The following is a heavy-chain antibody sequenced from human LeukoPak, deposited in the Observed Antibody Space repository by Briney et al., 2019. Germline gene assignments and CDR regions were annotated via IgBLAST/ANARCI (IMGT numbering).Heavy chain of an antibody. CDR1: GFTFSSYW. CDR2: IKPKTDGETT. Sequence: GGSLRLSCAASGFTFSSYWMNWARQAPGKGLEWVGRIKPKTDGETTEYAAPVKDRFSISRDDSKSMMYLQMNSLKTEDTAVYYCITPLPYLAQGGQGTLVTVSS. J-gene: IGHJ4*02. V-gene: IGHV3-15*07. D-gene: IGHD3-10*01. CDR3: ITPLPYLAQ.